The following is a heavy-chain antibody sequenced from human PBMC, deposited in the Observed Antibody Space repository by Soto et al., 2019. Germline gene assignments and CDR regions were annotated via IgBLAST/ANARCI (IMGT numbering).Heavy chain of an antibody. CDR2: IFYSGTT. CDR3: ARATIFGVVYDVFDI. D-gene: IGHD3-3*01. J-gene: IGHJ3*02. Sequence: QVQLQESGPGLIKPSQTLSLTCTVSGGSFSSGGYYWSWIRQHPGKGLEWIAYIFYSGTTYYNPSLKSRVTLSMDTSKNQFSLKLMSLTAADTAVYYCARATIFGVVYDVFDIWGQGTLFTVSS. CDR1: GGSFSSGGYY. V-gene: IGHV4-31*03.